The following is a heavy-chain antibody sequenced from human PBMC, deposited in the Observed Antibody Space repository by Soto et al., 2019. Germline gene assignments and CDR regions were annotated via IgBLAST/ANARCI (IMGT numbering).Heavy chain of an antibody. D-gene: IGHD3-10*01. V-gene: IGHV4-59*01. J-gene: IGHJ4*02. CDR2: VFYSGAT. CDR3: TRGLPSHFGYDS. CDR1: GDSISSYY. Sequence: PSETLSLTCSVSGDSISSYYWTWIRQSPGKGLEWVGYVFYSGATNYNPSLKSRVTISLDASKKQVSLRLTSATAADTAVYYCTRGLPSHFGYDSWGQGTLGTVSS.